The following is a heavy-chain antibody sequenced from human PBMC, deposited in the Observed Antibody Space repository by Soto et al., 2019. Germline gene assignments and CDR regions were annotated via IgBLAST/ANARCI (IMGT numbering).Heavy chain of an antibody. J-gene: IGHJ4*02. V-gene: IGHV3-23*01. CDR3: AKPEISISWGIGPDY. CDR1: GFTFSNYA. CDR2: ISGSGGST. Sequence: PGGSLRLSCAASGFTFSNYAMNWVRQAPGKGLEWVSAISGSGGSTYYADSVKGRFTISRDNSKNTLYLQMNSLRAEDTAVYYCAKPEISISWGIGPDYWGQGTLVTVSS. D-gene: IGHD2-21*01.